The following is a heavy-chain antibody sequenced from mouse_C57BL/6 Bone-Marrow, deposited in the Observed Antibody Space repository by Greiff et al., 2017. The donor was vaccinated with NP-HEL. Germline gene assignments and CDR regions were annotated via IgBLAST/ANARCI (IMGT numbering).Heavy chain of an antibody. J-gene: IGHJ2*01. CDR2: IYPRSGNT. V-gene: IGHV1-81*01. CDR3: ARWGYGYYVDY. D-gene: IGHD3-1*01. CDR1: GYTFTSYG. Sequence: QVQLQQSGAELARPGASVKLSCKASGYTFTSYGISWVKQRTGQGLEWIGEIYPRSGNTYYNEKFKGKATLTADKSSSTAYMELRSLTSEDSAVDFCARWGYGYYVDYGGQGTTLTVSS.